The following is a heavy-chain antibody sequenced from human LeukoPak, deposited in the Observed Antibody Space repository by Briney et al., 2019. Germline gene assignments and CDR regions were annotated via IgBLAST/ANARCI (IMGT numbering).Heavy chain of an antibody. J-gene: IGHJ3*02. CDR2: IYTSGST. CDR3: ARDRGQPYPVAGTAFDI. V-gene: IGHV4-61*02. Sequence: SETLSLTCTVSGGSISSGSHYWSWIRQPAGKGLEWIGRIYTSGSTNYNPSLKSRVTISVDTSKNQFQFSLKLSSVTAAATAVYYCARDRGQPYPVAGTAFDIWGQGTMVTVSS. CDR1: GGSISSGSHY. D-gene: IGHD6-19*01.